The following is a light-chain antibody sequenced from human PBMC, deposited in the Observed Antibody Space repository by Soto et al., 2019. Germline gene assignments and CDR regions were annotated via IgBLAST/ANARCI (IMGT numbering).Light chain of an antibody. V-gene: IGKV1-39*01. Sequence: DIQMTQSPSSLSASVVDRVTITCQTSENINKFLNWYQQKPGKAPKLLISAASNLQSGVPSRFSGSGFGTDFTLTISSLQPEDSATYYCLQTYSILRTFGPGTEVDIK. CDR2: AAS. CDR3: LQTYSILRT. CDR1: ENINKF. J-gene: IGKJ3*01.